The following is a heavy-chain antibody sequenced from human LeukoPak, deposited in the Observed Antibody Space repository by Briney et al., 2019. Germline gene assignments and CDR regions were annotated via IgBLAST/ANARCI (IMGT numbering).Heavy chain of an antibody. D-gene: IGHD1-26*01. J-gene: IGHJ4*02. CDR2: IRYDGSNK. V-gene: IGHV3-30*02. Sequence: SGGSLRLSCAASGFTFSSYGMHWVRQAPGKGLEWVAFIRYDGSNKYYADSVKGRFTISRDNSKNTLYLQMNSLRAEDTAVYYCANLNSGSYYFDYWGQGTLVTVSS. CDR1: GFTFSSYG. CDR3: ANLNSGSYYFDY.